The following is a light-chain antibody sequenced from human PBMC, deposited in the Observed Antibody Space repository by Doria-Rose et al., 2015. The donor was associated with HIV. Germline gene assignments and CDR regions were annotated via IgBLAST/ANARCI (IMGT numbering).Light chain of an antibody. CDR2: WAT. V-gene: IGKV4-1*01. CDR1: QSLLYTSNNY. CDR3: QQYYDTPS. J-gene: IGKJ3*01. Sequence: DIRMTQSPKSLGMSLGERATLNCKSKQSLLYTSNNYLAWYQQKPGQPPKLLTYWATTRQSGVPARFSGIGSGTDFTLTISSLEAEDVAVYYCQQYYDTPSCGPGTTVDIK.